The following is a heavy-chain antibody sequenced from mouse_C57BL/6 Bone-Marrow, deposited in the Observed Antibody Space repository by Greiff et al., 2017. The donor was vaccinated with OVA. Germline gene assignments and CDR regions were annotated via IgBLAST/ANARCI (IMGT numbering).Heavy chain of an antibody. D-gene: IGHD2-4*01. CDR3: ASIYYDYVSYFDY. V-gene: IGHV1-4*01. Sequence: QVHVKQSGAELARPGASVKMSCKASGYTFTSYTMHWVKQRPGQGLEWIGYINPSSGYTKYNQKFKDKATLTADKSSSTAYMQLSSLTSEDSAVYYCASIYYDYVSYFDYWGQGTTLTVSS. CDR2: INPSSGYT. CDR1: GYTFTSYT. J-gene: IGHJ2*01.